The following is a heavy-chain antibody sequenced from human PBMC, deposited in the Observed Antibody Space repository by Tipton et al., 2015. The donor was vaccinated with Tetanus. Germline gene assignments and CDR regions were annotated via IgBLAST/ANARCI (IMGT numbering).Heavy chain of an antibody. V-gene: IGHV4-59*01. CDR1: GGSISSFY. CDR2: IYQNGDA. CDR3: AREGY. J-gene: IGHJ4*02. Sequence: PSLTCTVSGGSISSFYWYWIRQPPGKGLEWIAYIYQNGDANYNPSLQSRVTISVDTSKNQFSLQLAFVTAADTAIYYCAREGYWGQGTLVTVSS.